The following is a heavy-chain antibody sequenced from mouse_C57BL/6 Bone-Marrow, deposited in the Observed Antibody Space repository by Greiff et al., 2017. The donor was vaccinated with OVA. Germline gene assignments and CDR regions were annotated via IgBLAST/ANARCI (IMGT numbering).Heavy chain of an antibody. D-gene: IGHD1-1*01. J-gene: IGHJ1*03. CDR1: GYTFTSYW. CDR2: IHPNSGST. V-gene: IGHV1-64*01. CDR3: ARSDYGSSYYWYFDV. Sequence: VQLQQPGAELVKPGASVKLSCKASGYTFTSYWMHWVKQRPGQGLAWIGMIHPNSGSTNYNEKFKSKATLTVDKSSSTAYMQLSSLTSEDSAVYYCARSDYGSSYYWYFDVWGTGTTVTVSS.